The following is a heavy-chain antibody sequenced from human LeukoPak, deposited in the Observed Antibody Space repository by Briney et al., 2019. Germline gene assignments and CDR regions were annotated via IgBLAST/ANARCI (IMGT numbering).Heavy chain of an antibody. J-gene: IGHJ4*02. Sequence: GGSLRLSCVASRFTFSSYSMNWVRQAHGKGLEWVSSISSSSSYIYYADSVKGRFTISRDNAKNSLYLQMNSLRAEDTAVYYCAREVYYGSGSNFDYWGQGTLVTVSS. CDR1: RFTFSSYS. D-gene: IGHD3-10*01. V-gene: IGHV3-21*01. CDR3: AREVYYGSGSNFDY. CDR2: ISSSSSYI.